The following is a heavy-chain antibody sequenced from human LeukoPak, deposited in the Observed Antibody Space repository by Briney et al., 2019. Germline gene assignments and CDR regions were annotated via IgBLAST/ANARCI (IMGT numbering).Heavy chain of an antibody. CDR2: ISGSGSNT. CDR3: ARGARGYTHGDF. D-gene: IGHD5-18*01. J-gene: IGHJ4*02. CDR1: GFTFSSYS. V-gene: IGHV3-48*04. Sequence: AGGSLRLSCAASGFTFSSYSMNWIRQAPGKGLEWVSYISGSGSNTNYGDSVKGRFTISRDNAENSVYLQMNSLRAEDTAVYYCARGARGYTHGDFWGQGTLVTVSS.